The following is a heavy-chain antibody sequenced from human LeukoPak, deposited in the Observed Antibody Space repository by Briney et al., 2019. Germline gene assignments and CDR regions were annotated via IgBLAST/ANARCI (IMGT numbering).Heavy chain of an antibody. D-gene: IGHD2-15*01. Sequence: GGSLRLSCAASGFTFSSYSMNWVRQAPGKGLEWVSSISSSSSYIYYADSVKGRFTISRDNAKNSLYLQMNSLRAEDTAVYYCARGRVGYCSGGSCYRSNWFDPWGQGTLVTVSP. CDR2: ISSSSSYI. J-gene: IGHJ5*02. V-gene: IGHV3-21*01. CDR3: ARGRVGYCSGGSCYRSNWFDP. CDR1: GFTFSSYS.